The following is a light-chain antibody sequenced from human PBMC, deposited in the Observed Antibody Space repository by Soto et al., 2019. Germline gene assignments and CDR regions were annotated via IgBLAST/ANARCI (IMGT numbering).Light chain of an antibody. CDR2: SNN. CDR3: AAWDDSLNGWV. V-gene: IGLV1-44*01. J-gene: IGLJ1*01. Sequence: QSVLTQPPSASGTPGERVTIPFFGNSSNIGSNTVNWYQQLPGTAPKLLIYSNNQRPSGVPDRFSGSKSGTSASLAISGLQSEDEADYYCAAWDDSLNGWVFGTGTKVTVL. CDR1: SSNIGSNT.